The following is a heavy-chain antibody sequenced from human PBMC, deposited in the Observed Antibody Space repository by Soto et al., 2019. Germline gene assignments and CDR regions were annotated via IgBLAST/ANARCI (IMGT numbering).Heavy chain of an antibody. CDR3: ARSSRGGNAGYFDL. Sequence: EVQLVETGGGLIQPGGSLRLSCAASGFTVSSNYMSWVRQAPGKGLEWGSVIYSGGSTHYADSVKGRFTISRDNSKNTLYLQMNGLRAEDTAVYYCARSSRGGNAGYFDLWGRGTLVTVSS. CDR2: IYSGGST. J-gene: IGHJ2*01. CDR1: GFTVSSNY. D-gene: IGHD2-15*01. V-gene: IGHV3-53*02.